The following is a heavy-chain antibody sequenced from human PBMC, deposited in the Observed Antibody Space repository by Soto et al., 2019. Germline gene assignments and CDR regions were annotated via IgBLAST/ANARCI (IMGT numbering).Heavy chain of an antibody. D-gene: IGHD6-13*01. Sequence: SETLSLTCTVSGGSIINYYWTWIRQAAGKGLEWVGRIYSSGSASYNPSLKSRLTMSVDTSKNQITLKLTSVTAADAALYYCARQTTYSSSWFDYWGHGTLVTVSS. CDR3: ARQTTYSSSWFDY. J-gene: IGHJ5*01. CDR1: GGSIINYY. CDR2: IYSSGSA. V-gene: IGHV4-4*07.